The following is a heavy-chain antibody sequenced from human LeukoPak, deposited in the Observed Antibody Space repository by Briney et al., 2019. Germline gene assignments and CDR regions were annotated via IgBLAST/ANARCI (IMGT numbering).Heavy chain of an antibody. J-gene: IGHJ6*03. CDR3: AKDQNGGSPYYDFWSGYYSGYYYYMDV. CDR2: ISGSGGSI. CDR1: GFTFSSYA. D-gene: IGHD3-3*01. V-gene: IGHV3-23*01. Sequence: GGSLRLSCAASGFTFSSYAMSWVRQAPGKGLEWVSAISGSGGSIYYADSVKGRFTISRDNSKNTLYLQMNSLRAEDTAVYYCAKDQNGGSPYYDFWSGYYSGYYYYMDVWGKGTTVTVSS.